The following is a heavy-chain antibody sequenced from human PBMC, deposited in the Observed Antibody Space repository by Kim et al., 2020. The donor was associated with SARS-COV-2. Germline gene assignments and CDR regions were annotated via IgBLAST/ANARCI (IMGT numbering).Heavy chain of an antibody. CDR2: IYYSGST. J-gene: IGHJ4*02. D-gene: IGHD3-10*01. CDR1: GGSVSSGSYY. V-gene: IGHV4-61*01. CDR3: AREAGVVGGFDY. Sequence: SETLSLTCTVSGGSVSSGSYYWSWIRQPPGKGLEWIGYIYYSGSTNYNPSLKSRVTISVDTSKNQFSLKLSSVTAADTAVYYCAREAGVVGGFDYWGQGTLVTVSS.